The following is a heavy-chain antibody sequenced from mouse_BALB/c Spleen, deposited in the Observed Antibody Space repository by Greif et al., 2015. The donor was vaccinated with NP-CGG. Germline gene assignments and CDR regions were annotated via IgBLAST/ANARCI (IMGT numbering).Heavy chain of an antibody. CDR2: IYPGSGNT. J-gene: IGHJ4*01. CDR3: ARSNLWWDY. Sequence: VQRVESGAELARPGASVKLSCKASGYTFTDYYINWVKQRTGQGLEWIGEIYPGSGNTYYNEKFKGKATLTADKSSSTAYMQLSSLTSEDSAVYFCARSNLWWDYWGQGTSVTVSS. V-gene: IGHV1-77*01. CDR1: GYTFTDYY. D-gene: IGHD1-1*02.